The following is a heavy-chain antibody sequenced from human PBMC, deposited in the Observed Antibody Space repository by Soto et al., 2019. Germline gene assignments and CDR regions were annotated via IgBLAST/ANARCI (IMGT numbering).Heavy chain of an antibody. CDR3: ARGIHDYGDYVGHFDY. D-gene: IGHD4-17*01. Sequence: GGSLRLSCAASGFTFSSYWMSWVRQAPGKGLEWVANIKQDGSEKYYLGSVKGRFTISRDNAKNSLYLQMNSLRAEDTAVYYCARGIHDYGDYVGHFDYWGQGTLVTVSS. V-gene: IGHV3-7*01. CDR2: IKQDGSEK. J-gene: IGHJ4*02. CDR1: GFTFSSYW.